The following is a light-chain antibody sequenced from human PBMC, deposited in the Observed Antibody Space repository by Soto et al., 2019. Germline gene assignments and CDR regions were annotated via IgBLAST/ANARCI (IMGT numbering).Light chain of an antibody. J-gene: IGKJ5*01. CDR2: AAS. V-gene: IGKV1-5*01. Sequence: GDRVKITCRASQSISSWLAWYQQQPGKAPKLLIYAASSLESGDQSRFSGSGSGTDFTLTISSLQPDDFATYYCKQYDNLPTFGQGTRLEIK. CDR3: KQYDNLPT. CDR1: QSISSW.